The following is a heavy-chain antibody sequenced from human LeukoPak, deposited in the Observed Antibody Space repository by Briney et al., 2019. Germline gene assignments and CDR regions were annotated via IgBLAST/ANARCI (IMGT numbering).Heavy chain of an antibody. D-gene: IGHD4-17*01. J-gene: IGHJ4*02. CDR1: GGSISSYY. CDR3: ARDGDYEGYFDY. Sequence: ETLSLTCTVSGGSISSYYWSWIRQPPGEGLEWIRYIYHSGSTNYNPSLKSRVTISVDTSKNQFSLKLSSVTAADTAVYYCARDGDYEGYFDYWGQETLVTVSS. CDR2: IYHSGST. V-gene: IGHV4-59*01.